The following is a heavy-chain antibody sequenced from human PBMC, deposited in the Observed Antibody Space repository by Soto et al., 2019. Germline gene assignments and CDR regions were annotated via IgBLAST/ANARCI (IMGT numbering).Heavy chain of an antibody. D-gene: IGHD3-22*01. CDR1: GYTFTSYA. CDR3: ARDTLYDSSGYYYVGYNWFDP. CDR2: INTSNGNT. J-gene: IGHJ5*02. Sequence: ASVKVSCEASGYTFTSYAMHWVRQAPGQRLEWMGWINTSNGNTKYSQKFQGRITITRDTSARTAYMELSSLRSEDTAVYYCARDTLYDSSGYYYVGYNWFDPWRQGTLVTVSS. V-gene: IGHV1-3*04.